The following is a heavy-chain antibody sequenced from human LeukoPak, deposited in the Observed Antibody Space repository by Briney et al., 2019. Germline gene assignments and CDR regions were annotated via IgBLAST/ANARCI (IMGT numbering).Heavy chain of an antibody. V-gene: IGHV3-23*01. J-gene: IGHJ2*01. CDR2: ITTSGG. CDR1: GFTFSSYA. D-gene: IGHD2-15*01. Sequence: GGSLRLSCTASGFTFSSYAMTWVRQAPGKGLEWVSAITTSGGYYADSVKGRFTISRATSKNTLYLQINSLRAEDTAVYHCAKYCSGGSCYFGLYWGRGTLVTVSS. CDR3: AKYCSGGSCYFGLY.